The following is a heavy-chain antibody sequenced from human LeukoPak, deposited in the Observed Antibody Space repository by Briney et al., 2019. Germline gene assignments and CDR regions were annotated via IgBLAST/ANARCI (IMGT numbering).Heavy chain of an antibody. CDR3: VRRDDYSGNIDF. Sequence: GESLKIPCKGSGYRFSSYWIGWVRQMPGKGLEGMGIIYPGDSDTRYSPSFQGQVTLSADKSISTAYVQWSSVKASDTAMYFCVRRDDYSGNIDFWGQGTLVTVSS. D-gene: IGHD4-23*01. V-gene: IGHV5-51*01. CDR1: GYRFSSYW. J-gene: IGHJ4*02. CDR2: IYPGDSDT.